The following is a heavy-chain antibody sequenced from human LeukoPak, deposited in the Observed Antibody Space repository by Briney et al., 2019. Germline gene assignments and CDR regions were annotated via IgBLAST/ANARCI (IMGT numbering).Heavy chain of an antibody. J-gene: IGHJ3*02. D-gene: IGHD4-17*01. CDR1: GFTFSSYA. V-gene: IGHV3-23*01. Sequence: PGGSLRLSCAASGFTFSSYAMSWVRQAPGKGLEWVSAISGSGGSTCYADSVKGRFTISRDNSKNTLYLQMNSLRAEDTAVYYCARDQKEVGGYGVPDAFDIWGQGTMVTVSS. CDR2: ISGSGGST. CDR3: ARDQKEVGGYGVPDAFDI.